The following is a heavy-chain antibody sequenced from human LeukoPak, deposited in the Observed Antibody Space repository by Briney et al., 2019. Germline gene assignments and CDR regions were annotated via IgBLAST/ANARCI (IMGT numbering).Heavy chain of an antibody. Sequence: GGSLRLSCAASGFTFSSYSMNWVRQAPGKGLEWVSYISSSSSTIYYADSVKGRFTISRDNAKNSLYLQMNSLRAEDTAVYYCARERDMDTAMVMGDYWGQGTLVTVSS. CDR1: GFTFSSYS. CDR2: ISSSSSTI. D-gene: IGHD5-18*01. CDR3: ARERDMDTAMVMGDY. J-gene: IGHJ4*02. V-gene: IGHV3-48*01.